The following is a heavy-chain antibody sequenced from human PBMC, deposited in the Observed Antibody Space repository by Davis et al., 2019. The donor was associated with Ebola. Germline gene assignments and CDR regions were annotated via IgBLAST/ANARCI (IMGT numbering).Heavy chain of an antibody. Sequence: GGSLRLSCAASGFTFSTYAMSWVRQAPGKGLEWVSAISGSGGSTYYADSVKGRFTISRDNAKNSLYLQMNSLRAEDTAVYYCARENPDILTGYLDYWGQGTLVTVSS. D-gene: IGHD3-9*01. J-gene: IGHJ4*02. V-gene: IGHV3-23*01. CDR1: GFTFSTYA. CDR3: ARENPDILTGYLDY. CDR2: ISGSGGST.